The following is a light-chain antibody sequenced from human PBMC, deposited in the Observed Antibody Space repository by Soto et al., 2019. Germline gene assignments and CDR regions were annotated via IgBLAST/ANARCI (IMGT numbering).Light chain of an antibody. Sequence: QSALTQPASVSGSPGQSITISCTGTSSDVGGYNYVSWYQQHPGKAPKLMIYDVSNRPSGVSNRFSGSKSGNTASLTISGLQAEDYADYYCSSYTSSSTLVVFGSGTRSTV. J-gene: IGLJ1*01. V-gene: IGLV2-14*01. CDR2: DVS. CDR1: SSDVGGYNY. CDR3: SSYTSSSTLVV.